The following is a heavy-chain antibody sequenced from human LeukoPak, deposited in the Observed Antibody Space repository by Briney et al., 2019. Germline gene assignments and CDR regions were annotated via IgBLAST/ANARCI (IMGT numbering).Heavy chain of an antibody. CDR3: ASPIAVAATGDY. CDR2: ISYDGSNK. CDR1: GFTFSSYA. Sequence: GGSLRLSCAASGFTFSSYAMHWVRQAPGKGLEWVAVISYDGSNKYYADSVKGRFTISRDNSKNTLHLQMNSLRAEDTAVYYCASPIAVAATGDYWGQGTLVTVSS. J-gene: IGHJ4*02. D-gene: IGHD6-19*01. V-gene: IGHV3-30-3*01.